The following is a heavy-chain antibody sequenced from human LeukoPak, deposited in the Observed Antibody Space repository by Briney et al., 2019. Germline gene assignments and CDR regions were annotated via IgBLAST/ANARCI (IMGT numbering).Heavy chain of an antibody. J-gene: IGHJ4*02. CDR1: GYTFTGYY. CDR3: ARVLVRGVGDY. Sequence: ASVKVSCKASGYTFTGYYMHWVRQAPAQGLEWMGWINPNSGGTNYAQKFQGRVTMTRDTSISTAYMELSRLRSDDAAVYYCARVLVRGVGDYWGQGTLVTVSS. D-gene: IGHD3-10*01. CDR2: INPNSGGT. V-gene: IGHV1-2*02.